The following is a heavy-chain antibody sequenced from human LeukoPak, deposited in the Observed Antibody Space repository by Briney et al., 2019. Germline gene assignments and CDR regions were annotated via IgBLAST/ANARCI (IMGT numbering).Heavy chain of an antibody. CDR1: GGSISSYY. J-gene: IGHJ4*02. CDR2: IYYSGST. CDR3: ASLRRDGYNYLNY. V-gene: IGHV4-59*08. Sequence: SETLSLTCTVSGGSISSYYWSWIRQPPGKGLEWIGYIYYSGSTNYNPSLKSRVTISVDTSKNQFSLKLSSVTAADTAVYYCASLRRDGYNYLNYWGQGTLVTVSS. D-gene: IGHD5-24*01.